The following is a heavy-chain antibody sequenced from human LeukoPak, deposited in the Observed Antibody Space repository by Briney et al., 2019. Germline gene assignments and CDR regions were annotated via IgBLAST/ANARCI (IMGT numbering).Heavy chain of an antibody. CDR3: AKDHGRDYYGSGRYDY. CDR2: ISGSGGST. D-gene: IGHD3-10*01. V-gene: IGHV3-23*01. J-gene: IGHJ4*02. CDR1: GFTFSSYG. Sequence: GGSLRLSCAASGFTFSSYGMSWVRQAPGKGLEWVSAISGSGGSTYYADSVKGRFTISRDNSKNRLYLQMNSLRAEDTAVYYCAKDHGRDYYGSGRYDYWGQGTLVTVSS.